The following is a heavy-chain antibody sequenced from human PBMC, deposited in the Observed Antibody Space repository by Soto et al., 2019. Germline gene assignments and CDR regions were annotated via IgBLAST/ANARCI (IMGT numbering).Heavy chain of an antibody. D-gene: IGHD4-17*01. J-gene: IGHJ4*02. CDR1: GYTFISYY. Sequence: QVQVQQSGAEVKEPGASVRISCKASGYTFISYYMHWVRQAPGQGLEWMGIIDPSGARTTYAQRFRGRGTMTWETSRSTVYMDMTSLRHDDTAVYFCATTIIYGDPGDYWGQGTVVSVSS. CDR3: ATTIIYGDPGDY. V-gene: IGHV1-46*01. CDR2: IDPSGART.